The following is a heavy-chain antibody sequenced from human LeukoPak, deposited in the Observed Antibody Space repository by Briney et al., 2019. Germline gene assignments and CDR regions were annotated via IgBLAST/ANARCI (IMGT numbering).Heavy chain of an antibody. Sequence: ASVKVSCKASGGTFSSYAISWVRQAPGQGLEWMGGIIPIFGTANYAQKFQGRVTITADESTSTAYMELSSLRSEDTAVYYCARATRADIVVVPAAIEAYYYYYMDVWGKETTVTVSS. V-gene: IGHV1-69*13. CDR3: ARATRADIVVVPAAIEAYYYYYMDV. CDR2: IIPIFGTA. J-gene: IGHJ6*03. CDR1: GGTFSSYA. D-gene: IGHD2-2*02.